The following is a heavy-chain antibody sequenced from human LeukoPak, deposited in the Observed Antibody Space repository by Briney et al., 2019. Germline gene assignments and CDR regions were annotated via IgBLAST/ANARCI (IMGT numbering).Heavy chain of an antibody. Sequence: PSETLSLTCAVYGGSFSGYYWSWIRQPPGKGLEWIGEINHSGSTNYNPSLKSRVTISVDTSKNQFSLKLSSVTAADTAVYYCARGLASLAARRGVAFDIWGQGTMVTVSS. CDR3: ARGLASLAARRGVAFDI. CDR1: GGSFSGYY. J-gene: IGHJ3*02. CDR2: INHSGST. D-gene: IGHD6-6*01. V-gene: IGHV4-34*01.